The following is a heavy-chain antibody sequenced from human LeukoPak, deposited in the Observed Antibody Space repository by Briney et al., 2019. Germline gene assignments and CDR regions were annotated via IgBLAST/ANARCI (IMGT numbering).Heavy chain of an antibody. Sequence: SETLSLTCTVSGGSISSYYWSWIRQPAGKGLEWIGRIYTSGSTNCNASLKSRVSMSVDTSKNQFSLKLSSVTAADTAVFYCARENSGSYREFDYWGQGTLVTVSS. V-gene: IGHV4-4*07. CDR3: ARENSGSYREFDY. D-gene: IGHD1-26*01. CDR1: GGSISSYY. CDR2: IYTSGST. J-gene: IGHJ4*02.